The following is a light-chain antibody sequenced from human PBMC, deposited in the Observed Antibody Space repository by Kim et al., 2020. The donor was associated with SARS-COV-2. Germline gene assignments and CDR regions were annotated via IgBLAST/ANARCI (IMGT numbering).Light chain of an antibody. V-gene: IGKV1-39*01. CDR1: QSISSY. CDR2: AAS. CDR3: QQSYSTPLT. J-gene: IGKJ4*01. Sequence: DIEMTQSPSSLSASVGDRVTITCRASQSISSYLNWYQQKPGKATQLLIYAASSLQSGVPSSFSGSGSGTDFTITISSLQPEDFATYYCQQSYSTPLTFGGGTRVDIK.